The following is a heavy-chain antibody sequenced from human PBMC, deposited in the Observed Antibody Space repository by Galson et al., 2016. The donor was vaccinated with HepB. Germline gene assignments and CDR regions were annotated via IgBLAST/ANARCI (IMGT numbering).Heavy chain of an antibody. CDR3: ARESSSEDVYFDN. CDR1: GGSISSYY. CDR2: IYYSGST. V-gene: IGHV4-59*12. D-gene: IGHD6-19*01. J-gene: IGHJ4*02. Sequence: SETLSLTCTVSGGSISSYYWSWIRQPPGKGLEWIGYIYYSGSTNYNPSLKSRVTISLDRSNNRFSLNLTSVTAADTAMYYCARESSSEDVYFDNWGRGNLVTVTS.